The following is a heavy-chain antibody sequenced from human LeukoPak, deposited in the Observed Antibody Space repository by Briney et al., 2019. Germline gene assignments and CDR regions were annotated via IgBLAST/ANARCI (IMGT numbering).Heavy chain of an antibody. V-gene: IGHV3-20*04. CDR1: GFTFDDYA. CDR3: AREGTYYYDSSGYSDY. D-gene: IGHD3-22*01. CDR2: INWNGGST. J-gene: IGHJ4*02. Sequence: GRSLRLSCAASGFTFDDYAMHWVRQAPGKGLEWVSGINWNGGSTGYADSVKGRFTISRDNAKNSLYLQMSSLRAEDTALYYCAREGTYYYDSSGYSDYWGQGTLVTVSS.